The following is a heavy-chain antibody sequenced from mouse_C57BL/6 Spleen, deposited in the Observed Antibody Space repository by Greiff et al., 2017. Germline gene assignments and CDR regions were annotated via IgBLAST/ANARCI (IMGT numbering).Heavy chain of an antibody. CDR1: GYTFTDYY. CDR2: INPNNGGT. J-gene: IGHJ2*01. D-gene: IGHD2-4*01. CDR3: ARSAYDYGHYFDY. Sequence: VQLKQSGPELVKPGASVKISCKASGYTFTDYYMNWVKQSHGKSLEWIGDINPNNGGTSYNQKFKGKATLTVDKSSSTAYMELRSLTSEDSAVYYCARSAYDYGHYFDYWGQGTTLTVSS. V-gene: IGHV1-26*01.